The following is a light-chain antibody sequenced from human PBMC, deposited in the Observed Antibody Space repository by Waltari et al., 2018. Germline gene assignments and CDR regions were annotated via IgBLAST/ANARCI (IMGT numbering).Light chain of an antibody. CDR1: TSDLGGYNY. CDR3: SSFTSSSTWV. J-gene: IGLJ3*02. Sequence: QSALTQPASVSGSPGQSLTISCTGTTSDLGGYNYVSGYQQHPGKAPKLMIYDVGSRPSGISSRFSGSKCGNTASLTISGLQPEDEADYYCSSFTSSSTWVFGGGTKLTVL. V-gene: IGLV2-14*03. CDR2: DVG.